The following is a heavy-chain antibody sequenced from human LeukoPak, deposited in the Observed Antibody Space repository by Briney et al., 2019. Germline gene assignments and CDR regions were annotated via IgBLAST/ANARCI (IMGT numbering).Heavy chain of an antibody. D-gene: IGHD1/OR15-1a*01. V-gene: IGHV4-59*08. CDR1: GGSISSYY. J-gene: IGHJ4*02. Sequence: SETLSLTCTVSGGSISSYYWSWIRQPPGKGLEWIGYVYYSGGTNYNPSLKSRVTISVDTSKNHFSLKLSSVTAADTAVYSCARSIIGTRSKFDYWGQGTLVTVSS. CDR3: ARSIIGTRSKFDY. CDR2: VYYSGGT.